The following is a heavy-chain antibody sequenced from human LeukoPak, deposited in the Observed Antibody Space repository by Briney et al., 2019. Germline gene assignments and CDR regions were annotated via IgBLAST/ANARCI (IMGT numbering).Heavy chain of an antibody. CDR1: GGSISSGDYY. J-gene: IGHJ4*02. V-gene: IGHV4-30-4*01. CDR2: IYYSGST. CDR3: ASAYYYDSSGLDY. D-gene: IGHD3-22*01. Sequence: SQTLSLTCTVSGGSISSGDYYWSWIRQPPGKGLEWIGYIYYSGSTYCNPSLKSRVTISVDTSKNQFSLKLSSVTAADTAVYYCASAYYYDSSGLDYWGQGTLVTVSS.